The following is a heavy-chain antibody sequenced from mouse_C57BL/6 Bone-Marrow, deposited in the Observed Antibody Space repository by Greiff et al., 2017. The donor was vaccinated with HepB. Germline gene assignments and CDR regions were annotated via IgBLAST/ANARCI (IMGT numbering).Heavy chain of an antibody. CDR3: ARLGRGY. CDR1: GYTFTSYW. J-gene: IGHJ2*01. D-gene: IGHD4-1*01. CDR2: IDPNSGGT. V-gene: IGHV1-72*01. Sequence: QVQLQPGAELVKPGASVKLSCKASGYTFTSYWMHWVKQRPGRGLEWIGRIDPNSGGTKYNEKFKSKATLTVDKPSSTAYMQLSSLTSEDSAVYYCARLGRGYWGQGTTLTVSS.